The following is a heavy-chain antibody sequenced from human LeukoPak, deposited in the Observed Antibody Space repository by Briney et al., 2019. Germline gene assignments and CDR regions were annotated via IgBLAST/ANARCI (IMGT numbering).Heavy chain of an antibody. Sequence: GGSLRLSCTASGLTFRNYAMQWVRQAPGKGLEWVAVISYDGSNKYYADSVKGRFTISRDNSKNTLYLQMNSLRAEDTAVYYCARGGGAARGLGRAFDIWGQGTMVTVSS. CDR1: GLTFRNYA. J-gene: IGHJ3*02. V-gene: IGHV3-30-3*01. CDR3: ARGGGAARGLGRAFDI. D-gene: IGHD3-10*01. CDR2: ISYDGSNK.